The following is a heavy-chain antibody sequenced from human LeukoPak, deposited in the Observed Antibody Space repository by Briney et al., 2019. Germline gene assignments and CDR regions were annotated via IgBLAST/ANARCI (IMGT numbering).Heavy chain of an antibody. J-gene: IGHJ4*02. V-gene: IGHV3-20*01. Sequence: PGGSLRLSCAASGFTFDDYGMSWVRQAPGKGLEWVSGINWNGGSTGYADSVKGRFTISRDNAKNSLYLQMNSLRAEDMALYHCARVYNWNANHVFDYWGQGTLVTVSS. CDR2: INWNGGST. CDR3: ARVYNWNANHVFDY. CDR1: GFTFDDYG. D-gene: IGHD1-20*01.